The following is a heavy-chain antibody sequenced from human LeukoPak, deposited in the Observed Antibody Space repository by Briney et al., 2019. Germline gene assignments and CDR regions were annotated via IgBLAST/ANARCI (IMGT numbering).Heavy chain of an antibody. V-gene: IGHV1-46*01. D-gene: IGHD2-2*03. CDR3: ARVGYCSSTSCPSSYYYYYMDV. CDR1: GYTFTSYY. CDR2: INPSGGST. J-gene: IGHJ6*03. Sequence: ASVKVSCKASGYTFTSYYMHWVRQAPGQGLEWMGIINPSGGSTSYAQKFQGRVTMTRDTSTSTVYMELSSLRSEDTAVYYCARVGYCSSTSCPSSYYYYYMDVWGKGTTVTVSS.